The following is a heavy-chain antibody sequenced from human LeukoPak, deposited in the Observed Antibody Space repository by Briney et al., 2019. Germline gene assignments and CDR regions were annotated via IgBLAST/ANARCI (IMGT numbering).Heavy chain of an antibody. CDR1: GYTFTGYY. Sequence: ASVKVSCKASGYTFTGYYMHWVRQAPGQGLEWVGWINPSSGGTNYAQKFQGGVTMTRDTSISTAYMELSRLRSDDTAVYYCAREDDYGDLVIDYWGQGTLVTVSS. J-gene: IGHJ4*02. V-gene: IGHV1-2*02. D-gene: IGHD4-17*01. CDR2: INPSSGGT. CDR3: AREDDYGDLVIDY.